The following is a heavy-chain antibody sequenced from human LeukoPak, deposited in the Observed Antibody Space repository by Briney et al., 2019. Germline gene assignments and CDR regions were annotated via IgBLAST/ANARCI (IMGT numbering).Heavy chain of an antibody. CDR1: GGSISSYY. V-gene: IGHV4-4*07. CDR2: IYTSGST. D-gene: IGHD6-13*01. Sequence: PSETLSLTCTVSGGSISSYYWSWTRQPAGKGLEWIGRIYTSGSTNYNPSLKSRVTMSVDTSKNQFSLKLSSVTAADTAVYYCATSVQQLVQEWFDPWGQGTLVTVSS. CDR3: ATSVQQLVQEWFDP. J-gene: IGHJ5*02.